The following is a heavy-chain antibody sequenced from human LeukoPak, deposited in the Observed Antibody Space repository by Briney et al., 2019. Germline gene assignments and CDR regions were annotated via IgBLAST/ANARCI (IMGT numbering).Heavy chain of an antibody. D-gene: IGHD4-17*01. J-gene: IGHJ4*02. V-gene: IGHV3-15*01. CDR3: TTVATVLAVTTNY. CDR1: GFTFSNAW. Sequence: GGSLRLSCAASGFTFSNAWMSRVRQAPGKGLEWVGRIKSKTDGGTTDYAAPVKGRFTISRDDSKNTLYLQMNSLKTEDTAVYYCTTVATVLAVTTNYWGQGTLVTVSS. CDR2: IKSKTDGGTT.